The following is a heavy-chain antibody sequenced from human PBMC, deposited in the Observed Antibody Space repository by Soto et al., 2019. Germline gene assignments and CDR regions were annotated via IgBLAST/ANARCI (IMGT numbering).Heavy chain of an antibody. Sequence: QVQLQESDPGLVKPSQTLSLTCTVSGGSISSGGYYWYWIRQHPGKGLEWIGYIYYSGTTYYNPSLKSRVTISVDTSKNQFSLKLSSVTAADTAVYYCAASCVACGGFNYYGMDVWGQGTTVTVSS. CDR2: IYYSGTT. V-gene: IGHV4-31*03. J-gene: IGHJ6*02. D-gene: IGHD2-21*01. CDR1: GGSISSGGYY. CDR3: AASCVACGGFNYYGMDV.